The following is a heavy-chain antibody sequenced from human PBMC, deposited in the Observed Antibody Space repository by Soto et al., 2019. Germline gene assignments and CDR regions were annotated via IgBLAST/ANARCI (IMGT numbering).Heavy chain of an antibody. D-gene: IGHD4-17*01. CDR3: SRAGPRTVNFDY. CDR2: IRSKAYGGTT. J-gene: IGHJ4*02. CDR1: GFPFGDNA. V-gene: IGHV3-49*03. Sequence: PGGSLRLSCTTSGFPFGDNAVTWFRQAPGKGLEWVGCIRSKAYGGTTEFAASVKGRFTISRDDSKSIAYLQMNSLKTEDTAVYYCSRAGPRTVNFDYWGQGTLVTVSS.